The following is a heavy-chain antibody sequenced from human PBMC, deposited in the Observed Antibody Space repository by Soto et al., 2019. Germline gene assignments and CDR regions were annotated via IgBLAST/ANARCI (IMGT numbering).Heavy chain of an antibody. CDR2: IYYSGST. V-gene: IGHV4-59*01. CDR1: GGSISSYY. D-gene: IGHD3-3*01. CDR3: ARMGYYDFWSGYYYDY. Sequence: SETLSLTCTVSGGSISSYYWSWIRQPPGKGLEWIGYIYYSGSTNYNPSLKSRVTISVDTSKNQFSLKLSSVTAADTAVYYCARMGYYDFWSGYYYDYWGQGTLVTVSS. J-gene: IGHJ4*02.